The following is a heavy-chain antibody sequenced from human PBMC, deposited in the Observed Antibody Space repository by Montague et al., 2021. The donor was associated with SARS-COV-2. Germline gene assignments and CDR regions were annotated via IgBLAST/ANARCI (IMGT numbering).Heavy chain of an antibody. D-gene: IGHD4-17*01. CDR1: GFTFSSYA. CDR3: ARDFDDYGDYGVFDI. V-gene: IGHV3-30*04. CDR2: ISYDGSNK. J-gene: IGHJ3*02. Sequence: SLRLSCAASGFTFSSYAMRWVRQAPGKGLEWVAVISYDGSNKYYADSVKGRFTISRDNSKNTLYLQMNSLRAEDTAVYYCARDFDDYGDYGVFDIWGQGTMVTVSS.